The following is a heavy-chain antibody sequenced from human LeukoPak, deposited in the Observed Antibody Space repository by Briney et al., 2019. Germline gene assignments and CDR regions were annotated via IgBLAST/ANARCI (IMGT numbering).Heavy chain of an antibody. J-gene: IGHJ4*02. CDR2: TRNKANSYTT. CDR3: ARGGLRAPRILDY. Sequence: PGGSLRLSCAASGFTFSDHYMDWVRQAPGKGLEWVGRTRNKANSYTTEYAASVKGRFTISRDDSKNSLYLQMNSLKTEDTAVYYCARGGLRAPRILDYWGQGTLVTVSS. V-gene: IGHV3-72*01. CDR1: GFTFSDHY. D-gene: IGHD5-12*01.